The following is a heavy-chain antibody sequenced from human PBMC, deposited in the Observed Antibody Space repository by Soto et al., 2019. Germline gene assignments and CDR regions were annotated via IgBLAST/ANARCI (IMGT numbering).Heavy chain of an antibody. J-gene: IGHJ4*02. CDR2: IYYSGST. CDR3: AREQWLPREWYFDY. V-gene: IGHV4-39*01. Sequence: LTCTVSGGPISSSSYYWGWIRQPPGKGLEWIGSIYYSGSTYYNPSLKSRVTISVDTSKNQFSLKLSSVTAADTAVYYCAREQWLPREWYFDYWGQGTLVTVSS. CDR1: GGPISSSSYY. D-gene: IGHD6-19*01.